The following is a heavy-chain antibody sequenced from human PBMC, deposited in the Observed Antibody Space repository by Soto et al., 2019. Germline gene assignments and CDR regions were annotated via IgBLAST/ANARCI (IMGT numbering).Heavy chain of an antibody. D-gene: IGHD2-2*02. CDR3: ARDIVVVPAAIRDNWFGP. CDR1: GYTFTSYG. Sequence: ASVKVSCKASGYTFTSYGISRVRQAPGQGLEWMGWISAYNGNTNYAQKLQGRVTMTTDTSTSTAYMELRSLRSDDTAVYYCARDIVVVPAAIRDNWFGPWGQGTLVT. V-gene: IGHV1-18*04. J-gene: IGHJ5*02. CDR2: ISAYNGNT.